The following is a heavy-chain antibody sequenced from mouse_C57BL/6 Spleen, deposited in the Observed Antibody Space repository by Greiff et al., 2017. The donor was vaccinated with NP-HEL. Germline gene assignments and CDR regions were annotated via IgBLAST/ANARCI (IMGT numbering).Heavy chain of an antibody. CDR1: GFTFTDYY. J-gene: IGHJ2*01. D-gene: IGHD1-1*01. V-gene: IGHV7-3*01. Sequence: EVQLVESGGGLVQPGGSLSLSCAASGFTFTDYYMSWVRQPPGKALEWLGFIRNKANGYTTEYSASVKGRFTISRDNSQSILYLQMNALRAEDSATYYCARYYYGSRGGFDYWGQGTTLTVSS. CDR2: IRNKANGYTT. CDR3: ARYYYGSRGGFDY.